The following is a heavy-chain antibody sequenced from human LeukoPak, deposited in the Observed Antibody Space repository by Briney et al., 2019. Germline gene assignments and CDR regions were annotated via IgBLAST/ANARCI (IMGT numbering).Heavy chain of an antibody. CDR2: ISSTSTYI. D-gene: IGHD6-6*01. V-gene: IGHV3-21*01. CDR1: GFSFSTYS. Sequence: GGSLRLSCAASGFSFSTYSMNWVRQAPGKGLEWVSSISSTSTYIYYADSVRGRFSISRDNAKNPLYLQMNSLRAEDSAVYYCARDAVVAARHFDYWGQGSLVTVSS. CDR3: ARDAVVAARHFDY. J-gene: IGHJ4*02.